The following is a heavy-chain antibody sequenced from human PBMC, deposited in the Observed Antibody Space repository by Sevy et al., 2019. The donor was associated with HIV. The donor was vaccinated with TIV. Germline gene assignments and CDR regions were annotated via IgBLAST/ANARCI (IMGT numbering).Heavy chain of an antibody. CDR2: IYSGGST. J-gene: IGHJ4*02. CDR1: GFTVSSNY. Sequence: GGSLRLSCAASGFTVSSNYMSWVRQAPGKGLEWVSVIYSGGSTYYADSVKGRFTISRDNSKNTLYLQMISLRAEDTAVYYCARDRAGTIYFDYWGQGTLVTVSS. V-gene: IGHV3-53*01. CDR3: ARDRAGTIYFDY. D-gene: IGHD6-19*01.